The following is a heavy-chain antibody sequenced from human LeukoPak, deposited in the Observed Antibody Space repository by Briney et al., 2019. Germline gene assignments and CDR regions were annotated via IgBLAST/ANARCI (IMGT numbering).Heavy chain of an antibody. D-gene: IGHD2-8*02. CDR1: EFTFSSYP. CDR3: AKTGGYPNWFGP. CDR2: IQANGAGT. Sequence: GGSLRLSCAASEFTFSSYPMGWVRQAPGKGLEWVSTIQANGAGTYYVDSVKGRFTISRDNSKNTLYLQMNSLRVEDTAVYYCAKTGGYPNWFGPWGQGTLVTVSS. V-gene: IGHV3-23*01. J-gene: IGHJ5*02.